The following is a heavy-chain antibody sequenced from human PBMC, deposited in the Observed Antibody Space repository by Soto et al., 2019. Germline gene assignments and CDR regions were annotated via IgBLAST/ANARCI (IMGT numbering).Heavy chain of an antibody. J-gene: IGHJ4*02. CDR3: ATRATGRVY. V-gene: IGHV4-4*02. CDR2: SHQSGNT. Sequence: QVQLQESGPGLVKPSGTLSLTCAVSGVSIGSHDWWTWVRQPPGKGLEWIGESHQSGNTHYNSSTDSRVTISLDKSKNHFSLQLSSVTVAHTAVYYCATRATGRVYWGQGTLVTVSS. CDR1: GVSIGSHDW.